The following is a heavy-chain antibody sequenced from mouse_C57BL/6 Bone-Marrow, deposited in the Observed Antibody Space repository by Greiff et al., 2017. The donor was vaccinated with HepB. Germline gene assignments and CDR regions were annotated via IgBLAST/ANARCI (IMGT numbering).Heavy chain of an antibody. D-gene: IGHD2-3*01. CDR1: GYTFTSYW. Sequence: QVQLKQPGAELVKPGASVKLSCKASGYTFTSYWMHWVKQRPGQGLEWIGMIHPNSGSTNYNEKFKSKATLTVDNSSSTAYMQLSRLTSEDSAVYYCARLGIYDGLDYWGQGTTLTVSS. V-gene: IGHV1-64*01. CDR3: ARLGIYDGLDY. J-gene: IGHJ2*01. CDR2: IHPNSGST.